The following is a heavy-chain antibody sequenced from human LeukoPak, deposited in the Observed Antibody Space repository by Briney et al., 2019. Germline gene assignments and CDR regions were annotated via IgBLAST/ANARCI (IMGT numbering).Heavy chain of an antibody. CDR1: GGTFSSYA. V-gene: IGHV1-69*01. D-gene: IGHD2-15*01. J-gene: IGHJ6*02. CDR3: ARDQGYCSGGSCYSYYYYGMDV. CDR2: IIPIFGTA. Sequence: ASVKVSCKASGGTFSSYAISWVRQAPGQGLEWVGGIIPIFGTANYAQKFQGRVTITADESTSTAYMELSSLRSEDTAVYYCARDQGYCSGGSCYSYYYYGMDVWGQGTTVTVSS.